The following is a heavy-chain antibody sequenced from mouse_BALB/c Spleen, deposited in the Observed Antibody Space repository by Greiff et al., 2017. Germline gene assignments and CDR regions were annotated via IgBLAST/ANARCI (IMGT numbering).Heavy chain of an antibody. J-gene: IGHJ3*01. D-gene: IGHD4-1*01. CDR2: ISYSGST. CDR1: GYSITSDYA. CDR3: ARANWDLWFAY. Sequence: VQLKESGPGLVKPSQSLSLTCTVTGYSITSDYAWNWIRQFPGNKLEWMGYISYSGSTSYNPSLKSRISITRDTSKNQFFLQLNSVTTEDTATYYCARANWDLWFAYWGQGTLVTVSA. V-gene: IGHV3-2*02.